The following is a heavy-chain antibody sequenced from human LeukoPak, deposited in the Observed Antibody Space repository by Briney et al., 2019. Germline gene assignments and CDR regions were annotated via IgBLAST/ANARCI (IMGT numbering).Heavy chain of an antibody. V-gene: IGHV4-39*07. CDR3: ARDVSYYYDSSGYYWFDP. Sequence: SETLSLTCSVSGGSISSSSSYWGWIRQPPGKGLEWIGSIYYSGSSFDNPALKSRVTISVDTSKNQFSLKLSSVTAADTAVYYCARDVSYYYDSSGYYWFDPWGQGTLVTVSS. CDR2: IYYSGSS. D-gene: IGHD3-22*01. J-gene: IGHJ5*02. CDR1: GGSISSSSSY.